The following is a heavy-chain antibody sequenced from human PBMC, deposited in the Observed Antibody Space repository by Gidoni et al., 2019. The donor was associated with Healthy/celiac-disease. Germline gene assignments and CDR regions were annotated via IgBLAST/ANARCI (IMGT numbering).Heavy chain of an antibody. D-gene: IGHD3-22*01. Sequence: EVQLVASGGGLVQPGRSLRLSCAASGFPFDDYAMHWVRQAPGKGLEWVSGISWNSGSIGYADSVKGRFTISRDNAKNSLYLQMNSLRAEDTALYYCAKAPDYYDSSGYDYWGQGTLVTVSS. V-gene: IGHV3-9*01. CDR2: ISWNSGSI. CDR3: AKAPDYYDSSGYDY. J-gene: IGHJ4*02. CDR1: GFPFDDYA.